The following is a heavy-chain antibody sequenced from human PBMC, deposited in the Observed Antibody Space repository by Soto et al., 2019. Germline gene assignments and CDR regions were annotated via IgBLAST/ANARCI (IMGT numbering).Heavy chain of an antibody. V-gene: IGHV3-30*18. CDR1: GFTFISYG. Sequence: QVQLVESGGGVVQPGRSLRLSCAASGFTFISYGMHWVRQAPGKVLEWVAIISYDGSNKYYADSVKGRFTISRDNSMNTLYLQMNSLRAEDTAGYYCAKAHFPIVGPSIFGYWGQGTLVTVSS. CDR2: ISYDGSNK. J-gene: IGHJ4*02. D-gene: IGHD1-26*01. CDR3: AKAHFPIVGPSIFGY.